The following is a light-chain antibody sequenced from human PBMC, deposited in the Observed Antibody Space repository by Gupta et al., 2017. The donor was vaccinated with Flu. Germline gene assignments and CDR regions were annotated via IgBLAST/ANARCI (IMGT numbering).Light chain of an antibody. CDR1: NIASKS. J-gene: IGLJ3*02. V-gene: IGLV3-21*02. CDR2: NDV. Sequence: SYVLTQPPSVSAAPGQTARITCGGNNIASKSVHWYQQRPGRAPVLVVYNDVDRPSGIPERFSGSNAGNTATLTISRVEAGDEGDYYCQVWDIDSDHWVFGGGTRLTVL. CDR3: QVWDIDSDHWV.